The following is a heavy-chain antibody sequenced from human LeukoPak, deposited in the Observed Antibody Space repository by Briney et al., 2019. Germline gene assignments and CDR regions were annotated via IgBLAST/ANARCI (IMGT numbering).Heavy chain of an antibody. Sequence: GESLKISCKASGYRFTDCWIGWVRQMPGKGLEWMGIVFPGDSETRNNPSFQGQVTISVDKSISTAYLQWSSLKASDTAMYYCARHEASGSASYFPFDYWGQGTLVTVSS. CDR1: GYRFTDCW. V-gene: IGHV5-51*01. CDR3: ARHEASGSASYFPFDY. D-gene: IGHD3-10*01. J-gene: IGHJ4*02. CDR2: VFPGDSET.